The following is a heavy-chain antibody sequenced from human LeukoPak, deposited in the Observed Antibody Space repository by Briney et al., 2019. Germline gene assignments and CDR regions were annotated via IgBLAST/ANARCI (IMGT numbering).Heavy chain of an antibody. J-gene: IGHJ3*02. Sequence: SVKVSCKASGGTFSSYAISWVRQAPGQGLEWMGRMIPILGIANYAQKFQGRVTITADNSTSTAYMELSSLRSEDTAVYYCASGLSMARGVINDFDIWGQGTMVTVSS. D-gene: IGHD3-10*01. CDR3: ASGLSMARGVINDFDI. CDR2: MIPILGIA. V-gene: IGHV1-69*04. CDR1: GGTFSSYA.